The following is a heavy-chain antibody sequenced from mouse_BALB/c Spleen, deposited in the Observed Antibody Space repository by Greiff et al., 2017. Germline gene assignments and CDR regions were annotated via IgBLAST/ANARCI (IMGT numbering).Heavy chain of an antibody. V-gene: IGHV5-6-3*01. Sequence: EVLLVESGGGLVQPGGSLKLSCAASGFTFSSYGMSWVRQTPDKRLELVATINSNGGSTYYPDSVKGRFTISRDNAKNTLYLQMSSLKSEDTAMYYCARDRGGRYFDYWGQGTTLTVSS. CDR2: INSNGGST. CDR3: ARDRGGRYFDY. J-gene: IGHJ2*01. CDR1: GFTFSSYG. D-gene: IGHD3-1*01.